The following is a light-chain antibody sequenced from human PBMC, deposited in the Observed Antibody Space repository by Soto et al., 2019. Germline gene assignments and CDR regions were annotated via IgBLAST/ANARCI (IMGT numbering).Light chain of an antibody. V-gene: IGKV4-1*01. J-gene: IGKJ1*01. CDR2: WAS. CDR1: QSVLYSSNSKNY. Sequence: DIVMTQSPDSLAVSLGERATINCKSSQSVLYSSNSKNYLNWYQQTPGQPPKLLIYWASTRESGVPDRFSGSRSGTDFTLTISSLQAEDVAVYYCQQYYSSTLTFGQGTKVEIK. CDR3: QQYYSSTLT.